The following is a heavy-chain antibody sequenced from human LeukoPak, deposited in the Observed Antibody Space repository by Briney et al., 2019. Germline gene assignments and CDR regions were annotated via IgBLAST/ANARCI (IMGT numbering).Heavy chain of an antibody. V-gene: IGHV1-46*01. J-gene: IGHJ4*02. CDR1: GYTFTSYY. D-gene: IGHD5-24*01. Sequence: ASVKVSCEASGYTFTSYYMRWVRQAPGQGLEWMGVINPRSGSTTYAQKFQGRVTMTRDTSTSTVYVELSSLRSEDTAVYYCAREGDAYKNFDYWGQGTLVTVSS. CDR2: INPRSGST. CDR3: AREGDAYKNFDY.